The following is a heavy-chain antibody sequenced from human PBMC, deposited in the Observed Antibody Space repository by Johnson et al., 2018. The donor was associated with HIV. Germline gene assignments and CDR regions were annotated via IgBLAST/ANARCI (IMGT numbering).Heavy chain of an antibody. J-gene: IGHJ3*02. V-gene: IGHV3-20*04. CDR1: GFTFDDYG. CDR3: ATRDPTHRPGVFDI. Sequence: MLLVESGGGVVRPGGSLRLSCAASGFTFDDYGMSWVRQAPGKGLEWVSGINWNGGSTGYAASVRGRFTISRDNAKNSLYLQMNSLRAEDTAVYYCATRDPTHRPGVFDIWGQGTMVTVSS. D-gene: IGHD1-14*01. CDR2: INWNGGST.